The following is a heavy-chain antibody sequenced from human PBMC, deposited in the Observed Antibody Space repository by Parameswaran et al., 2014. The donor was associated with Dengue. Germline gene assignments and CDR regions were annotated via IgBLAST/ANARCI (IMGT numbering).Heavy chain of an antibody. J-gene: IGHJ4*02. CDR1: GFTFSDYY. CDR2: ISSSGSTI. V-gene: IGHV3-11*01. Sequence: SLKISCAASGFTFSDYYMSWIRQAPGKGLEWVSYISSSGSTIYYADSVKGRFTITKDTSKNQVVLTMTNMDPVDTATYYCAHRSFMVRGESHFDYWGQGTLVTVSS. D-gene: IGHD3-10*01. CDR3: AHRSFMVRGESHFDY.